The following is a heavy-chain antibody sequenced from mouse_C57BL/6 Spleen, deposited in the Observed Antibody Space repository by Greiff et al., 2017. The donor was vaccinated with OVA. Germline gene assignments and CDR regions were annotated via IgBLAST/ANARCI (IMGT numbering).Heavy chain of an antibody. V-gene: IGHV10-3*01. J-gene: IGHJ1*03. CDR1: GFTFNNYA. Sequence: EVKLVESGGGLVQPKGSLKLSCAASGFTFNNYAMHWVRQAPGKGLEWVARIRSKSSNYATYYADSVKDRFTISRDDSQSMLYLQMNNLKTEDKARYYGVGDRGVCGGYFDVWGTVTTVTVSS. CDR2: IRSKSSNYAT. CDR3: VGDRGVCGGYFDV.